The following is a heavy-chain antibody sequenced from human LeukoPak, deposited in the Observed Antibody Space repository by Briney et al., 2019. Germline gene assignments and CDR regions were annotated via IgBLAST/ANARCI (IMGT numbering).Heavy chain of an antibody. D-gene: IGHD2-15*01. V-gene: IGHV4-39*07. Sequence: PSETLSLTCTVSGDSIGSSHYYWGWIRQPPGKGLEWIGEINHSGSTNYNPSLKSRVTISVDTSKNQFSLKLSSVTAADTAVYYCARGGYCSGGSCYADLDYWGQGTLVTVSS. CDR1: GDSIGSSHYY. CDR2: INHSGST. CDR3: ARGGYCSGGSCYADLDY. J-gene: IGHJ4*02.